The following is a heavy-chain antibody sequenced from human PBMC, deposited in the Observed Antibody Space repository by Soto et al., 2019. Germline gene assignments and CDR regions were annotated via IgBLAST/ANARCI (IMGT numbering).Heavy chain of an antibody. Sequence: GGSLRLSCVGTGLNFDDFAMHWVRQAPGKGLEWVSGIPWNSRVLAYADSVKGRFTISRDNARNSLYLQMDSLRDEDTALYYCAKGRYDFWSPYYFDSWGQGTLVTVYS. CDR3: AKGRYDFWSPYYFDS. CDR2: IPWNSRVL. CDR1: GLNFDDFA. V-gene: IGHV3-9*01. D-gene: IGHD3-3*01. J-gene: IGHJ4*02.